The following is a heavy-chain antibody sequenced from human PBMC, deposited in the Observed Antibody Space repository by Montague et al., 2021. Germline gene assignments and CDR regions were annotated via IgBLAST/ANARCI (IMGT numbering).Heavy chain of an antibody. CDR1: GGSISSFY. CDR3: ARGRGNSYVSFDS. J-gene: IGHJ4*02. CDR2: IYYSGSAGGTT. Sequence: SETLSLTCTVSGGSISSFYWSWIRQPPEKGLELIAYIYYSGSAGGTTNYNPSLKSRVTISVDSSKNQLSPQLTSVTTADTAVYYCARGRGNSYVSFDSWGQGTLISVSS. V-gene: IGHV4-59*13. D-gene: IGHD5-18*01.